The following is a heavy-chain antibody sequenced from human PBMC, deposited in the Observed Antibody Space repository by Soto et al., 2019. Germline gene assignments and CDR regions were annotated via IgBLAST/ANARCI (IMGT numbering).Heavy chain of an antibody. D-gene: IGHD3-10*01. CDR1: EHTFSGNK. J-gene: IGHJ6*02. V-gene: IGHV1-2*02. CDR2: IDPLNGGT. CDR3: ARARRGWGSCGDLVV. Sequence: QVQLVQSGAEVKKPGASVKVSCKTSEHTFSGNKIHWVRQAPGHGLQWMGWIDPLNGGTKYAEGFQGRVTLTRDSSDTTISMQFISLTPDDTGIYYCARARRGWGSCGDLVVWGQGTKVTVSS.